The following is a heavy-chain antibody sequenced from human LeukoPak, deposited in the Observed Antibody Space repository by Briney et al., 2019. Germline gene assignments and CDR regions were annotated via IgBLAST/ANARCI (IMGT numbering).Heavy chain of an antibody. D-gene: IGHD3-10*01. CDR1: GGSFSGYY. V-gene: IGHV4-34*01. CDR2: INHSGST. CDR3: ARAYVLLWFGELLCYFDY. J-gene: IGHJ4*02. Sequence: SETLSLTCAVYGGSFSGYYWSWIRQPPGKGLEWIGEINHSGSTNYNPSLKSRVTISVDTSKNQFSLKLSSVTAADTAVYYCARAYVLLWFGELLCYFDYWGQGTLVTVSS.